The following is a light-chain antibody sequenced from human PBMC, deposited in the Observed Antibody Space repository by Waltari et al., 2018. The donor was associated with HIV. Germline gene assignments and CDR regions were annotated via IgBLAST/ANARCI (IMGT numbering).Light chain of an antibody. CDR3: QQRSNWRRSGLT. CDR1: QSVSDY. V-gene: IGKV3-11*01. Sequence: EVVLTQSTATLSLSPGERATLSCRASQSVSDYLAWYQQKPGQAPRLLIYDASNRATCIPARFSCSGSGTDFTLTSSSLEPEDFAVYYCQQRSNWRRSGLTFGGGTKVEIK. CDR2: DAS. J-gene: IGKJ4*01.